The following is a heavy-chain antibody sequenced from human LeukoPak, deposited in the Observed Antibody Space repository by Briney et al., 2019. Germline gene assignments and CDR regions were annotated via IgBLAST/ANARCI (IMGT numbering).Heavy chain of an antibody. J-gene: IGHJ4*02. CDR3: ARVCGHDYGDYEAFREPRYYFDY. Sequence: SETLSLTCTVSGGSISSSSYYWGWIRQPPGKGLEWIGSIYYSGSTYYNPSLKSRVTISVDTSKNQFSLKLSSVTAADTAVYYCARVCGHDYGDYEAFREPRYYFDYWGQGTLVTVSS. D-gene: IGHD4-17*01. V-gene: IGHV4-39*07. CDR2: IYYSGST. CDR1: GGSISSSSYY.